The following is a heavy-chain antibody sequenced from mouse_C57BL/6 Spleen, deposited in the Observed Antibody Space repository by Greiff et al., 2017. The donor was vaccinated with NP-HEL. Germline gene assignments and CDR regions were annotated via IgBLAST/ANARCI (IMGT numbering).Heavy chain of an antibody. Sequence: QVQLQQSGPELVKHGASVKISCKASGYAFSSSWMNWVKQRPGKGLEWIGRIYPGDGDTNYIGKFKGKATLTADKSSSTAYMQLSSLTSEDSAVYFCARQLSSYAMDYWGQGTSVTVSS. CDR1: GYAFSSSW. D-gene: IGHD3-2*02. CDR3: ARQLSSYAMDY. J-gene: IGHJ4*01. V-gene: IGHV1-82*01. CDR2: IYPGDGDT.